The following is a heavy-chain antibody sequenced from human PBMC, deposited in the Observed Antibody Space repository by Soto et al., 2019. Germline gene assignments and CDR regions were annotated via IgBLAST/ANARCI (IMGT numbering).Heavy chain of an antibody. D-gene: IGHD3-22*01. J-gene: IGHJ3*02. Sequence: SETLSLTCTVSCGSISSCGYYWSWIRQHPGKGLEWIGYIYYSGSTYYNPSLKSRVTISVDTSKNQFSLKLSSVTAADTAVYYCARSPTGYYYDSSGYSLPDAFDIWGQGTMVTVSS. V-gene: IGHV4-31*03. CDR1: CGSISSCGYY. CDR2: IYYSGST. CDR3: ARSPTGYYYDSSGYSLPDAFDI.